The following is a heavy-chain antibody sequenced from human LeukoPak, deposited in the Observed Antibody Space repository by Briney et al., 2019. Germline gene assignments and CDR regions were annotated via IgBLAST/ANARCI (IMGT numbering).Heavy chain of an antibody. CDR2: IWYVGSKK. Sequence: PAGTLRLSGAATGFPFSSNTIPWFRQAPGKGRKWVADIWYVGSKKYYRDSVKGRFTISRDNSKHPLYMQMNSLGAEDTAVYYCARVGRYCSGGSCYSGPGAFDIWGQGTMVTVSS. J-gene: IGHJ3*02. D-gene: IGHD2-15*01. CDR1: GFPFSSNT. CDR3: ARVGRYCSGGSCYSGPGAFDI. V-gene: IGHV3-33*01.